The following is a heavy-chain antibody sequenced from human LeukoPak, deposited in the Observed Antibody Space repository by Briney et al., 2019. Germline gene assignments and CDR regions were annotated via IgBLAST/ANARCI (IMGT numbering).Heavy chain of an antibody. D-gene: IGHD2-21*02. V-gene: IGHV3-23*01. CDR3: AKDKTPYCGGDCYLDY. J-gene: IGHJ4*02. Sequence: GGSLRLSCAASGFTFSSYAMSWVRQAPGKGLEWVSGISGNGASTYYADSVKGRLTISRDNSKNTLYLQMNSLRAEDTAVYYCAKDKTPYCGGDCYLDYWGQGTLVTVSS. CDR2: ISGNGAST. CDR1: GFTFSSYA.